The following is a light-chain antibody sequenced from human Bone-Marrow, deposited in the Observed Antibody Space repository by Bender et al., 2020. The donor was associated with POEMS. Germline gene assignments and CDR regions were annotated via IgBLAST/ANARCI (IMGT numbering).Light chain of an antibody. V-gene: IGLV3-21*03. CDR3: QVWDTGSDHYVL. J-gene: IGLJ2*01. CDR1: NIGSKS. CDR2: SDS. Sequence: SSELRQPPSVTVSPGKTASLTCGGDNIGSKSVHWYRQRPGQAPVLVVYSDSARPSGIPERFSGSNSGNVATLTISRVEAGDEADYYCQVWDTGSDHYVLFGGGTKLTLL.